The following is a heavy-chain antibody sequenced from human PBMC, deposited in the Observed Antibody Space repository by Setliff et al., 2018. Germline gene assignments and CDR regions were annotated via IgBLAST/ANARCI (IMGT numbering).Heavy chain of an antibody. CDR1: GGSIGSHY. CDR2: IHFSGST. CDR3: AREQGRSYYDSSGFDS. J-gene: IGHJ4*02. D-gene: IGHD3-22*01. V-gene: IGHV4-59*11. Sequence: LSLTCSVSGGSIGSHYWSWIRLAPGKGLEWIGYIHFSGSTDYNPSLKSRVTMSMDTSKNHFSLKLTSLTAADTAVYYCAREQGRSYYDSSGFDSWGQGTLVTVSS.